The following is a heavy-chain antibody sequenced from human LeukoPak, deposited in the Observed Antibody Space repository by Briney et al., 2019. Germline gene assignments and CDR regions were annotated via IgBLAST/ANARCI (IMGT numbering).Heavy chain of an antibody. CDR3: ARVAKERVGGVYYFDY. Sequence: PGGSLRLSCAASGFTFSDYDMHWVRQAPGKGLEWVSAIGTAGDTYYTGSVKCRFTISRENAKNSLYLKMNSLRAGDTAVYYCARVAKERVGGVYYFDYWGQGTLVTVSS. D-gene: IGHD1-1*01. CDR2: IGTAGDT. CDR1: GFTFSDYD. V-gene: IGHV3-13*01. J-gene: IGHJ4*02.